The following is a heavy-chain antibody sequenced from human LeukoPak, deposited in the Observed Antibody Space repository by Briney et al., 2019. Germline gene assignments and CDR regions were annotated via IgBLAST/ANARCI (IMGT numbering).Heavy chain of an antibody. D-gene: IGHD3-10*01. CDR2: ISAYNGNT. V-gene: IGHV1-18*01. CDR1: GYTFTSYG. Sequence: VASVKVSCKASGYTFTSYGISWVRQAPGQGLEWMGWISAYNGNTNYAQKLQGRVTMTTDTSTSTAYMELRSLRSDDTDVYYCARAGRYGSGSYIYYYGMDVWGQGTTVTVSS. J-gene: IGHJ6*02. CDR3: ARAGRYGSGSYIYYYGMDV.